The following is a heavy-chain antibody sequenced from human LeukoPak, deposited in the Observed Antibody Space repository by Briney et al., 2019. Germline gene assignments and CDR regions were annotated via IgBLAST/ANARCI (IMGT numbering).Heavy chain of an antibody. CDR1: GGTFSSYA. V-gene: IGHV1-69*13. CDR2: IIPIFGTS. CDR3: ATQRGQVIYSGSPGAFDI. J-gene: IGHJ3*02. Sequence: GASVKVSCKASGGTFSSYAISWVRQAPGQGLEWMGGIIPIFGTSNYAQKFQGRVTLTPDESTSTAYMELSSLRAEDTAVYYGATQRGQVIYSGSPGAFDIWGQGTMVTVSS. D-gene: IGHD1-26*01.